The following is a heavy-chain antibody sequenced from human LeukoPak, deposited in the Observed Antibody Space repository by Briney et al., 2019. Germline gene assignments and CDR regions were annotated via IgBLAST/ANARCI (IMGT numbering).Heavy chain of an antibody. D-gene: IGHD1-26*01. CDR1: GFTISNNY. Sequence: GGSLRLSCAASGFTISNNYVSWVRQAPGKGLEWISVIYSGGITYYADSVKGRFTISRDIDKNIVYLQMNSLRVEDTAVYFCATERGHSGFFDYWGQGSLVTVSS. V-gene: IGHV3-53*01. CDR2: IYSGGIT. CDR3: ATERGHSGFFDY. J-gene: IGHJ4*02.